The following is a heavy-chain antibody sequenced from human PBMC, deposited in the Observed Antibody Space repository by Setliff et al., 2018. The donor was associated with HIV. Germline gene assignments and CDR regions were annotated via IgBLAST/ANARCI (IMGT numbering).Heavy chain of an antibody. V-gene: IGHV4-4*08. D-gene: IGHD3-10*01. CDR2: I. CDR1: GGSISNYY. Sequence: SETLSLTCTVSGGSISNYYWSWIRQPPGKGLEWIGYIYPIGSPDFPSGNTVYNSSLRSRVVISLDTSKNQFSLKLGSVTAADTAIYYCARAISTPSYYYHMDVWGTGTPVTVSS. J-gene: IGHJ6*03. CDR3: ARAISTPSYYYHMDV.